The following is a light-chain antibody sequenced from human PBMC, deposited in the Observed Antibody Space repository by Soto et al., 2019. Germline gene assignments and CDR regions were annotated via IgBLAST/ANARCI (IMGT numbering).Light chain of an antibody. Sequence: QSALTQPASVSGSPGQSITISCTGTSSDVGSYNLVSWYQQHPGKAPKLMIYEGSKRPSGVSYRFSGSKSGNTASLTISGLQAEDEADYYCCSYAGSITFWVFGGGTKVTVL. J-gene: IGLJ3*02. CDR2: EGS. V-gene: IGLV2-23*03. CDR3: CSYAGSITFWV. CDR1: SSDVGSYNL.